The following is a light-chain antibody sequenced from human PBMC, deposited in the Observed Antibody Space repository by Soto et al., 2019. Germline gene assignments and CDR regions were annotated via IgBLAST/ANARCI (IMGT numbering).Light chain of an antibody. CDR1: HSVSSR. CDR3: QPYTNWPLT. V-gene: IGKV3-15*01. J-gene: IGKJ4*01. Sequence: EIVMTQSPATLSVSPGERATLSCRASHSVSSRLAWYQQKPGQAPRLLIYGASTRATGLPARFSGSGSGTEFTLTISSLQSEDFAVYYCQPYTNWPLTFGGGTKVEIK. CDR2: GAS.